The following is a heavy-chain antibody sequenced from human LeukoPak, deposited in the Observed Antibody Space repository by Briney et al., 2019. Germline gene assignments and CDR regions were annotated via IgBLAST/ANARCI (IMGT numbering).Heavy chain of an antibody. CDR3: ASFCSSSSCALDF. Sequence: GGSLRLSCAASGFTFSPYWMHWLRQPPGKGLEWVSRITGYGGETTYADSVKGRFTISRDNAKNTLYLQMNSLRAEDTAVYYCASFCSSSSCALDFWGQGTLVTVSS. CDR2: ITGYGGET. J-gene: IGHJ4*02. D-gene: IGHD2-2*01. CDR1: GFTFSPYW. V-gene: IGHV3-74*01.